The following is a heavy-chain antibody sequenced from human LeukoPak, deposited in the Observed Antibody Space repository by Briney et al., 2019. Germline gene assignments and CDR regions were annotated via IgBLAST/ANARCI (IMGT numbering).Heavy chain of an antibody. V-gene: IGHV3-64*01. Sequence: GSLRLSCAASGFTFSDFAMHWVRQAPGKGLEYVSAISSDGQTTYYVHSVKGRVTISRDNSNNTLYLQMGSLRPEDMAVYYCARGPGSGSSLYYYYGMDVWGQGTTVTVSS. CDR1: GFTFSDFA. CDR2: ISSDGQTT. CDR3: ARGPGSGSSLYYYYGMDV. J-gene: IGHJ6*02. D-gene: IGHD3-10*01.